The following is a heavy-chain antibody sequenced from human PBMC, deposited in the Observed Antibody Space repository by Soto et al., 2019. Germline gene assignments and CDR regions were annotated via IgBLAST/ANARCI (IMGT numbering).Heavy chain of an antibody. CDR3: AKDGGPDIVVVPAAPLFYYYYGPDV. J-gene: IGHJ6*04. D-gene: IGHD2-2*01. Sequence: PGGSLRLSCAASGFTFSSYGMHWVRQAPGKGLEWVAVISYDGSNKYYADSVKGRFTISRDNSKNTLYLQMNSLRAEDTAVYYCAKDGGPDIVVVPAAPLFYYYYGPDVWGKGTTVTVSS. CDR1: GFTFSSYG. V-gene: IGHV3-30*18. CDR2: ISYDGSNK.